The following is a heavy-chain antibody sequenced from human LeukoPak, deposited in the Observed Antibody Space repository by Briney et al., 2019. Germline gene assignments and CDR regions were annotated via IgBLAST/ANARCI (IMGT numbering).Heavy chain of an antibody. D-gene: IGHD3-22*01. Sequence: GGSLRLSCAASGFTFSSYGMHWVRQAPGKGLEWVAVISYDGSNKYYADSVKGRFAISRDNSKNTLYLQMNSLRAEDTAVYYCAKEGYYDSSGRGNSMDVWGQGTTVTVSS. J-gene: IGHJ6*02. V-gene: IGHV3-30*18. CDR3: AKEGYYDSSGRGNSMDV. CDR2: ISYDGSNK. CDR1: GFTFSSYG.